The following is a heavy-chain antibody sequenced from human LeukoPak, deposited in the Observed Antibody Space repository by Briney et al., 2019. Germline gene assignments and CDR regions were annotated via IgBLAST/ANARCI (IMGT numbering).Heavy chain of an antibody. J-gene: IGHJ6*03. CDR3: ARDFLLWFGETLTGNYMDV. CDR1: GFTFDDYG. CDR2: INWNGGST. V-gene: IGHV3-20*04. D-gene: IGHD3-10*01. Sequence: LTGGSLRLSCAASGFTFDDYGMSWVRQAPGKGLEWVSGINWNGGSTGYADSVKGRFTISRDNAKNSLYLQMNSLRAEDTALYYCARDFLLWFGETLTGNYMDVWSKGTTVTVSS.